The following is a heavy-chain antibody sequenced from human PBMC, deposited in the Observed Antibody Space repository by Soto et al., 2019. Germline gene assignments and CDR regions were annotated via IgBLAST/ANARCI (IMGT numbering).Heavy chain of an antibody. D-gene: IGHD3-3*01. J-gene: IGHJ6*03. Sequence: GGSLRLSCAASGFTFSSYGMHWVRQAPGKGLEWVAVTWYDGSNKYYADSVKGRFTISRDISKNTLYLQMNSLRAEDTAVYYCANEGRITIFGVGSYYYYYMDVWGKGTTVTVSS. CDR2: TWYDGSNK. CDR1: GFTFSSYG. V-gene: IGHV3-33*06. CDR3: ANEGRITIFGVGSYYYYYMDV.